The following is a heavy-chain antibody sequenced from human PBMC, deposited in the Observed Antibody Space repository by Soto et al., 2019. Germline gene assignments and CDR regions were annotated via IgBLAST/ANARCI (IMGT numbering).Heavy chain of an antibody. CDR2: IKSKTDGGTT. CDR3: ATNNWNYYYYYMDV. D-gene: IGHD1-1*01. V-gene: IGHV3-15*01. J-gene: IGHJ6*03. CDR1: GFTFSNAW. Sequence: VQLVESGGGLVKPGGSLRLSCAASGFTFSNAWMSWVRQAPGKGLEWVGRIKSKTDGGTTDYAAPVKGRFTISRDDSKNTLYLQMNSLKTEDTAVYYCATNNWNYYYYYMDVWGKGTTVTVSS.